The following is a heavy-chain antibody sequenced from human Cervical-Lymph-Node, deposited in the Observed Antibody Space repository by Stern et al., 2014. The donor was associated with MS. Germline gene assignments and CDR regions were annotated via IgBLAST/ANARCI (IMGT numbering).Heavy chain of an antibody. J-gene: IGHJ4*02. CDR3: ARDRGSHSDY. Sequence: QVQLGQSRAEVKKPGASVKGSCKASGYSFTAYFIHWERPAPGLGRAWMGGISTATGGANYAQRFQGRVTMTRDTSISTTYMELSRLRSDDTAVYYCARDRGSHSDYWGQGTLVTVSS. CDR2: ISTATGGA. CDR1: GYSFTAYF. V-gene: IGHV1-2*02. D-gene: IGHD1-26*01.